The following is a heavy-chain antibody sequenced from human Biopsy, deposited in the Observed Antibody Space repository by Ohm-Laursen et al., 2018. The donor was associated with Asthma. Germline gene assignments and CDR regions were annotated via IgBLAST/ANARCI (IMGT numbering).Heavy chain of an antibody. CDR3: ASDFPKDYVRYNFQF. D-gene: IGHD4-17*01. V-gene: IGHV1-3*01. J-gene: IGHJ4*02. Sequence: GSSVKVSCKASGYTFINYAIHWVRQAPGQRLEWMGWINAGNGNTKYSQKFQGRVTITRDTSASTAYMDLSSLRSEDTAVYYCASDFPKDYVRYNFQFWGQGTLVTVSS. CDR2: INAGNGNT. CDR1: GYTFINYA.